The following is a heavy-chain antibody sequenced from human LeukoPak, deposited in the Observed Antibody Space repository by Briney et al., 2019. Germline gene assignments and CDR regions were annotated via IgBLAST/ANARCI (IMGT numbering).Heavy chain of an antibody. V-gene: IGHV3-33*01. CDR2: IWYDGSNK. D-gene: IGHD3-22*01. Sequence: PGGSLRLSCAASGFTFSSYAMHWVRQAPGKGLEWVAGIWYDGSNKYYADSVKGRFTISRDNSKNTLYLQMNSLRAEDTAVYYCARSYGYYYDSSGYYPLGYWGQGALVTVSS. CDR3: ARSYGYYYDSSGYYPLGY. J-gene: IGHJ4*02. CDR1: GFTFSSYA.